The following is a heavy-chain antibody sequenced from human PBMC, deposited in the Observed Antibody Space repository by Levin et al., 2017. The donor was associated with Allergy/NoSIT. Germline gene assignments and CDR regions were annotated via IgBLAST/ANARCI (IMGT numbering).Heavy chain of an antibody. J-gene: IGHJ3*02. CDR1: GGTFSSYA. CDR2: IIPIFGTA. Sequence: SVKVSCKASGGTFSSYAISWVRQAPGQGLEWMGGIIPIFGTANYAQKFQGRVTITADESTSTAYMELSSLRSEDTAVYYCVVVVLGYAFDIWGQGTMVTVSS. CDR3: VVVVLGYAFDI. D-gene: IGHD3-22*01. V-gene: IGHV1-69*13.